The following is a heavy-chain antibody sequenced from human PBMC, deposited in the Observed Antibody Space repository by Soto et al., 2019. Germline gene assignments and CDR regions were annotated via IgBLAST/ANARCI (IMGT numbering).Heavy chain of an antibody. V-gene: IGHV4-4*07. Sequence: ETLSLPCTVSGASISGFYWSWIRKSAGKGLEWIGRIYATGTTDYNPSLKSRVMMSVDTSKKQFSLKLRSVTAADTAVYYCVRDGTKTLRDWFDPWGQGISVTVSS. CDR1: GASISGFY. D-gene: IGHD1-1*01. J-gene: IGHJ5*02. CDR3: VRDGTKTLRDWFDP. CDR2: IYATGTT.